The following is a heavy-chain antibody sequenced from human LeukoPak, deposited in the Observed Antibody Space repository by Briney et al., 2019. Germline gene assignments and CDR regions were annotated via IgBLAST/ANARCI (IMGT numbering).Heavy chain of an antibody. V-gene: IGHV4-34*01. CDR3: ARVPDVTARPCDI. Sequence: SETLSLTCAVYGGSFSNYYWTWLRQTPGRGHEWIGESSHTGDITNYNPSLKSRASISVDSSKKQFSLKVTSVTAADTGIYYCARVPDVTARPCDIWGPGTVVTVSS. D-gene: IGHD1-1*01. CDR2: SSHTGDIT. J-gene: IGHJ4*02. CDR1: GGSFSNYY.